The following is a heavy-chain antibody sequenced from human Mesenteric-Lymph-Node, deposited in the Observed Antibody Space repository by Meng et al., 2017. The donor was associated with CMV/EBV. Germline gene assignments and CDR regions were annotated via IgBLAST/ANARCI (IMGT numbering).Heavy chain of an antibody. D-gene: IGHD3-10*01. CDR1: GFTFSSSG. V-gene: IGHV3-33*01. J-gene: IGHJ5*02. CDR2: IWADGSKR. CDR3: ARDEGSSPFDP. Sequence: GGSLRLSCAASGFTFSSSGMHWVRQAPGKGLEWVAVIWADGSKRLYADSLKGRFTISRDNSKNTLYLQMNSLRVEGTAVYFCARDEGSSPFDPWGQGTLVTVSS.